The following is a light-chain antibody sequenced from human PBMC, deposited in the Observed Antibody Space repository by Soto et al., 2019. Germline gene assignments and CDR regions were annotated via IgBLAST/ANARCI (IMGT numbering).Light chain of an antibody. CDR3: QQYHNSPLT. CDR2: GAS. J-gene: IGKJ1*01. CDR1: QTVSTY. V-gene: IGKV3-20*01. Sequence: ETVLTQSPGTLSLSPGERATLSSRASQTVSTYLAWYQQKTGRAPRLLVFGASSRATGVPDRFSGSGSGTDFTLTISGLEPEDFALYYCQQYHNSPLTFGQGTKVEIK.